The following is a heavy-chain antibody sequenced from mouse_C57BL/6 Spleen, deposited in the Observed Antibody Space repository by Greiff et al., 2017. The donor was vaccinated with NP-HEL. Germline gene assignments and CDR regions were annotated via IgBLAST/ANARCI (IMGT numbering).Heavy chain of an antibody. V-gene: IGHV1-64*01. Sequence: QVQLKQPGAELVKPGASVTLSCKASGYTFTSYWMHWVKQRPGQGLEWIGMIHPNSGSTNYNEKFKSKATLTVDKSSSTAYMQLSSLTSEDSAVYYCAREGDYDYDGDYYAMDYWGQGTSVTVSS. CDR3: AREGDYDYDGDYYAMDY. CDR2: IHPNSGST. J-gene: IGHJ4*01. CDR1: GYTFTSYW. D-gene: IGHD2-4*01.